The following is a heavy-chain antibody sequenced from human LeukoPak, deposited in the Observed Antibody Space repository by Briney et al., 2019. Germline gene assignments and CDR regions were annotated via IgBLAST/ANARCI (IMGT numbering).Heavy chain of an antibody. J-gene: IGHJ4*02. D-gene: IGHD1-26*01. CDR2: ISSSSSTI. V-gene: IGHV3-48*01. CDR3: ARDKIVGPTNFDN. CDR1: GFTFSSYS. Sequence: GGSLRLSCAASGFTFSSYSMNWVRQAPGKGLEWVSYISSSSSTIYYADSVKGRFTISRDNAKNSLYLQMNSLRAEDTAVYYCARDKIVGPTNFDNWGQGTLVTVSS.